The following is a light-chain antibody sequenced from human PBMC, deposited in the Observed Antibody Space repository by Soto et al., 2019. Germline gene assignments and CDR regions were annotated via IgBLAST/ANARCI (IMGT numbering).Light chain of an antibody. J-gene: IGLJ3*02. CDR1: SSDIGGSKY. V-gene: IGLV2-14*01. Sequence: QSVLTQPASVSGSPGQSITISCTGTSSDIGGSKYVSWYQQHPGKVPKLIIYEVSNRPSGVSNRFSGSESGNTASLTISGLQAEDEADYYCSSYTTTSALLFGGGTKVTVL. CDR2: EVS. CDR3: SSYTTTSALL.